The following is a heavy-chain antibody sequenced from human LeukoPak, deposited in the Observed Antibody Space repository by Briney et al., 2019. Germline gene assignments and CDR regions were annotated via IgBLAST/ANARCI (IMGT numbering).Heavy chain of an antibody. D-gene: IGHD3-22*01. CDR3: AKEVYYDSSGYYHDAFEI. Sequence: GALRLSCAASGFTFSSYGMHWVRQAPGKGLEWVAVIWYDGSNKYYADSVKGRFTISRDNSKNTLYLQMNSLRAEDTAVYYCAKEVYYDSSGYYHDAFEIWGQGTMVTVSS. CDR2: IWYDGSNK. V-gene: IGHV3-33*06. J-gene: IGHJ3*02. CDR1: GFTFSSYG.